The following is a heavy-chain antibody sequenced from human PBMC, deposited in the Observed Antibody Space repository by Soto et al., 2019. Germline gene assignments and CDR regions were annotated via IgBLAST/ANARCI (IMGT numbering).Heavy chain of an antibody. D-gene: IGHD3-22*01. CDR2: IRSKANSYAT. CDR3: TGLGSGITMILD. CDR1: GFTFSGSA. Sequence: EVQLVESGGGLVQPGGSLKLSCAASGFTFSGSAMHWVRQASGKGLEWVGRIRSKANSYATAYAGSVKGRFTISRVDSTNAAYLQMNGLNAEDAAVYDCTGLGSGITMILDWGQGTLVTVSS. J-gene: IGHJ4*02. V-gene: IGHV3-73*02.